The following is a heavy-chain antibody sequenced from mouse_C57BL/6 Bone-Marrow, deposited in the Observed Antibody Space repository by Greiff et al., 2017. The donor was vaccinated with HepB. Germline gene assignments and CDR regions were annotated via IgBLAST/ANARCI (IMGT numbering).Heavy chain of an antibody. CDR2: ISDGGSYT. V-gene: IGHV5-4*03. CDR1: GFTFSSYA. Sequence: EVKLVESGGGLVKPGGSLKLSCAASGFTFSSYAMSWVRQTPEKRLEWVATISDGGSYTYYPDNVKGRFTISRDNAKNNPYLQMSHLKSEDTAMYYCARGVYDDYSYYFDYWGQGTTLTVSS. J-gene: IGHJ2*01. CDR3: ARGVYDDYSYYFDY. D-gene: IGHD2-4*01.